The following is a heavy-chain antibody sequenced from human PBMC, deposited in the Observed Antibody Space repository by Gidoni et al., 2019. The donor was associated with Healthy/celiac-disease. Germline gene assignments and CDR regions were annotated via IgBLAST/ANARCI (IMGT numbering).Heavy chain of an antibody. CDR3: ARSPSYDFWSGYSPVDWFDP. V-gene: IGHV4-61*01. CDR1: GGSVSSGSYY. CDR2: IYYSGST. J-gene: IGHJ5*02. D-gene: IGHD3-3*01. Sequence: QVQLQESGPGLVKPSETLSLTCTVSGGSVSSGSYYWSWIRQPPGKGLEWIGYIYYSGSTNYNPSLKSRVTISVDTSKNQFSLKLSSVTAADTAVYYCARSPSYDFWSGYSPVDWFDPWGQGTLVTVSS.